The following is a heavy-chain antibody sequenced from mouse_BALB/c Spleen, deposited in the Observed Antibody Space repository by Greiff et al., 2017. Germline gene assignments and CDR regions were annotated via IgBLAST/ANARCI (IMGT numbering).Heavy chain of an antibody. V-gene: IGHV2-9*02. CDR2: IWAGGST. CDR1: GFSLTSYG. CDR3: ARYDYDLYYAMDY. J-gene: IGHJ4*01. D-gene: IGHD2-4*01. Sequence: VQLQQSGPGLVAPSQSLSITCTVSGFSLTSYGVHWVRQPPGKGLEWLGVIWAGGSTNYNSALMSRLSISKDNSKSQVFLKMNSLQTDDTAMYYCARYDYDLYYAMDYWGQGTSVTVSS.